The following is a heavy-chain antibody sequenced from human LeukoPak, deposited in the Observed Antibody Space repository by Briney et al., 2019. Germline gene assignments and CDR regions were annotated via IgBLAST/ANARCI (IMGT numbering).Heavy chain of an antibody. CDR2: INANSGVT. J-gene: IGHJ4*02. CDR1: RYTFSGYY. V-gene: IGHV1-2*02. CDR3: ASYGDFSHNLDY. D-gene: IGHD4-17*01. Sequence: ASVKVSCKASRYTFSGYYVHWGRQAPGQGLEWMGWINANSGVTNYAQDFQGRVTMTGDTSISTVYMELSSLRSDDTAVYYCASYGDFSHNLDYWGQGTLVTVSS.